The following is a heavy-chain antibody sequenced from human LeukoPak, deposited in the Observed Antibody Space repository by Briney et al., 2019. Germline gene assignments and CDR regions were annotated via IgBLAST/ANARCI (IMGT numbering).Heavy chain of an antibody. V-gene: IGHV4-59*01. J-gene: IGHJ4*02. CDR2: IFYSGST. D-gene: IGHD4-23*01. CDR3: ARLRWQSFDY. Sequence: SETLSLTCTVSGDPITRYHWSWIRQPPGKGLEWIGYIFYSGSTNYSPSLESRVTISVDTSKNQFSLKLSSVTAADTAVYYCARLRWQSFDYWGQEALVTVSS. CDR1: GDPITRYH.